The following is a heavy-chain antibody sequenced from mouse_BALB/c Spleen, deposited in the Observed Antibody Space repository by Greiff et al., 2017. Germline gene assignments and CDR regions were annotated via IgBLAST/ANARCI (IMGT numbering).Heavy chain of an antibody. V-gene: IGHV1-7*01. J-gene: IGHJ3*01. Sequence: VKLVESGAELAKPGASVKMSCKASGYTFTSYWMHWVKQRPGQGLEWIGYINPSTGYTEYNQKFKDKATLTADKSSSTAYMQLSSLTSEDSAVYYCARGFDGYYVPFAYWGQGTLVTVSA. CDR1: GYTFTSYW. D-gene: IGHD2-3*01. CDR2: INPSTGYT. CDR3: ARGFDGYYVPFAY.